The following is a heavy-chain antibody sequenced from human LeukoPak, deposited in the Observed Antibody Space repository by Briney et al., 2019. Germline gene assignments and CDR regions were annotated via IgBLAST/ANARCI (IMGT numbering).Heavy chain of an antibody. CDR3: ARIVEFQRQFDY. Sequence: PSETLSLTCAVSGSSIGNYYWSWIRQPPGKGLEWIGYITYGGSTNYNSSLTSRLSISRDTSKNEFSLRLMSVTAADTAVYYCARIVEFQRQFDYWGQGMLVTVSP. V-gene: IGHV4-59*01. D-gene: IGHD2-21*01. CDR2: ITYGGST. J-gene: IGHJ4*02. CDR1: GSSIGNYY.